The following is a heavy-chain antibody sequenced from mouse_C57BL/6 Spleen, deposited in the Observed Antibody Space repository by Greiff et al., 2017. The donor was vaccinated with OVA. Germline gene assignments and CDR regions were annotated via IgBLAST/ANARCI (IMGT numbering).Heavy chain of an antibody. J-gene: IGHJ2*01. CDR3: ARWDSSGFDY. Sequence: VQLQQSGAELVKPGASVKISCKASGYAFSSYWMNWVKQRPGQGLEWIGHIYPGDGDTNYNGKFKGKATLTADKSSSTAYMQLSSLTSEDSAVYFCARWDSSGFDYWGQGTPLTVSS. CDR1: GYAFSSYW. D-gene: IGHD3-2*02. CDR2: IYPGDGDT. V-gene: IGHV1-80*01.